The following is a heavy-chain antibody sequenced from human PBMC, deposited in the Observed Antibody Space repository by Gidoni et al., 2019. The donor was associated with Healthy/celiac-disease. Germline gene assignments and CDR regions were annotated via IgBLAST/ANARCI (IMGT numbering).Heavy chain of an antibody. V-gene: IGHV1-2*04. CDR2: INPNSGGT. Sequence: QVQLVQSGAEVKKPGASVKVSCKAAGYTFTGYDMHWVRQAPGQGLEWMGWINPNSGGTNYAQKFQGWVTMTRDTSIRTAYMELSRLRSDDTAVYYCARDRKSSSSKHYYYYYMDVWGKGTTVTVSS. J-gene: IGHJ6*03. CDR3: ARDRKSSSSKHYYYYYMDV. D-gene: IGHD6-6*01. CDR1: GYTFTGYD.